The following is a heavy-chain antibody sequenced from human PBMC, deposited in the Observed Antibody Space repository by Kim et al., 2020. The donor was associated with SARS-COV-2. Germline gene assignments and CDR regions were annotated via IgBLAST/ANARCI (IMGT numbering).Heavy chain of an antibody. CDR2: ISGSTTTI. Sequence: GGSLRLSCAASGFTFNSYGMNWVRQAPGKGLQWVSFISGSTTTIFYADSVKGRFTISRDNVKNSLSLQMNSLRDEDTAVYYCVRIPQDSGSYDYWGQGTLVTVSS. J-gene: IGHJ4*02. CDR1: GFTFNSYG. D-gene: IGHD6-19*01. V-gene: IGHV3-48*02. CDR3: VRIPQDSGSYDY.